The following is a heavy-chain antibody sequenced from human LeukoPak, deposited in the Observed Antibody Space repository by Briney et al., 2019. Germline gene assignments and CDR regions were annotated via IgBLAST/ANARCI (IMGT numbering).Heavy chain of an antibody. Sequence: PGGSLRLSCAASGFTFSSYSMNWVRQAPGKGLEWVSSISSSSSYIYYANSVKGRFTISRDNAKNSLYLQMNSLRAEDTAVYYCARYSSSPSDYYYYYAMDVWGQGTTVTVSS. J-gene: IGHJ6*02. CDR1: GFTFSSYS. CDR3: ARYSSSPSDYYYYYAMDV. D-gene: IGHD6-13*01. CDR2: ISSSSSYI. V-gene: IGHV3-21*01.